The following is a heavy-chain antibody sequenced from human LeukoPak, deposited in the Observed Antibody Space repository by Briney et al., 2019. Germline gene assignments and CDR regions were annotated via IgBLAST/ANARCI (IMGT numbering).Heavy chain of an antibody. CDR1: GDSISTYF. Sequence: SETLSLTCTVSGDSISTYFWSWIRQPLGKGLEWIGYISYSGSTNYKPSLKSRVTISVDTSKNQFSLKLSSVIAADTAVYYCARTQMGYFFDYWGQGTLVTVSS. D-gene: IGHD5-24*01. V-gene: IGHV4-59*01. CDR2: ISYSGST. J-gene: IGHJ4*02. CDR3: ARTQMGYFFDY.